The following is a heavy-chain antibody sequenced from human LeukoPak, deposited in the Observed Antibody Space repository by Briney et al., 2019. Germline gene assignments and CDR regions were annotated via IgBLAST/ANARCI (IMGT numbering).Heavy chain of an antibody. V-gene: IGHV3-74*01. CDR3: ARVMGRYCSSTSCYVDY. CDR1: GFTFSNYW. J-gene: IGHJ4*02. D-gene: IGHD2-2*01. Sequence: PGGSVRLSCAASGFTFSNYWMHWVRQAPGKGLVWVSRINSDGINTSYADSVKGRFTISRDNSKNTLYLQMNSLRAEDTAVYYCARVMGRYCSSTSCYVDYWGQGTLVTVSS. CDR2: INSDGINT.